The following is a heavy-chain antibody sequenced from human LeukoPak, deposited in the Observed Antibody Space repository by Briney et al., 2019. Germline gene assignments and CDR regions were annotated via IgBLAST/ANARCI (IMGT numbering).Heavy chain of an antibody. V-gene: IGHV4-31*03. CDR3: ARSWFGESIPFDY. Sequence: PSETLSLTCTVSGGSISSGGYYWSWIRQHPGKGLEWIGYIYYNGSTYYNPSFKSRITISIDTSKNHFSLKLSSVTAADTAVYYCARSWFGESIPFDYWGQGTLVTVSS. CDR1: GGSISSGGYY. D-gene: IGHD3-10*01. J-gene: IGHJ4*02. CDR2: IYYNGST.